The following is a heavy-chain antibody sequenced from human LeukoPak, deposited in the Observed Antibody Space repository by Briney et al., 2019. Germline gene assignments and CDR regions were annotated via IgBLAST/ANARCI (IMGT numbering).Heavy chain of an antibody. V-gene: IGHV4-34*01. J-gene: IGHJ6*02. CDR3: ARDRGAGAAREDV. D-gene: IGHD3-10*01. Sequence: SETLSLTCAVYGGPFCGYYWSWIRQPPGKGLEWIGEINHRGITNYNPSLQSQVTRSDDKPKDQFSLYLCSVTAAATAVYYCARDRGAGAAREDVWGQGTTVTVS. CDR1: GGPFCGYY. CDR2: INHRGIT.